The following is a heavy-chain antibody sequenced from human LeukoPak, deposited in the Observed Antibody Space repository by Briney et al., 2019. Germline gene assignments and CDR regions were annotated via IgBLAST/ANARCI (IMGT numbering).Heavy chain of an antibody. CDR2: IDASGSTT. V-gene: IGHV3-48*03. Sequence: PGGSLRLSCAASGFTFNAYEMNWVRQAPGKGLEWVSYIDASGSTTYYADSVKGRFTTSRDNAKNSLYLHMNSLRAEDTALYYCARVSKNLFDYWGQGTLVTVSS. CDR1: GFTFNAYE. CDR3: ARVSKNLFDY. J-gene: IGHJ4*02.